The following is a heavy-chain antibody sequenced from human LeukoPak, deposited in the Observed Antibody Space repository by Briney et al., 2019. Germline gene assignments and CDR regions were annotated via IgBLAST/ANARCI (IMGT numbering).Heavy chain of an antibody. V-gene: IGHV1-8*03. CDR2: MNPNSGNT. CDR3: ARPNDGLCYYYYYWDV. J-gene: IGHJ6*03. CDR1: GYTFTSYD. Sequence: GASVKVSCKASGYTFTSYDINWVRQATGQGLEWMGWMNPNSGNTGYAQKFQGRVTITRNTSISTAYMELSSLRSEDTAVYYCARPNDGLCYYYYYWDVWAKGTTVSVSS. D-gene: IGHD1-1*01.